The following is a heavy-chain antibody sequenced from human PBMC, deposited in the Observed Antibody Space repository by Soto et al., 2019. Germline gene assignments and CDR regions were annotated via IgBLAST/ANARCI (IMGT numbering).Heavy chain of an antibody. Sequence: SETLSLTCTVSGDSISSFYWTWIRQPPGKGLEWVGYIFSSGSTNYNPSLKSRVTISVDTSENQFSLKPTSVTAADTAVYYCARVGYCSSTPCWPIGYFEYWGQGTLVTVSS. CDR2: IFSSGST. J-gene: IGHJ4*02. D-gene: IGHD2-2*01. V-gene: IGHV4-59*01. CDR1: GDSISSFY. CDR3: ARVGYCSSTPCWPIGYFEY.